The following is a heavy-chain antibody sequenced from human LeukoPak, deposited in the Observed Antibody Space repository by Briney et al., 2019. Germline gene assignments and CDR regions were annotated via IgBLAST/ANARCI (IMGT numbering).Heavy chain of an antibody. V-gene: IGHV3-21*01. CDR2: ISSSSSYI. CDR3: ARDPVIHSSSSSIFDY. D-gene: IGHD6-6*01. Sequence: GGSLRLXCAASGFTFSSYSMNWDRQAPGKGLEWVSSISSSSSYIYYADSVKGRFTISRDNAKNSLYLQMNSLRAEDTAVYYCARDPVIHSSSSSIFDYWGQGTLVTVSS. CDR1: GFTFSSYS. J-gene: IGHJ4*02.